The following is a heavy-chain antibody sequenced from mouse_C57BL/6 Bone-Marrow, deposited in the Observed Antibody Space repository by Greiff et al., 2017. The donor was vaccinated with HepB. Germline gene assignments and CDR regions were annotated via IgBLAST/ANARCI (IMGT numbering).Heavy chain of an antibody. J-gene: IGHJ1*03. CDR3: ARLITTVVARYFDV. Sequence: QVQLQQPGAELVKPGALVKMSCKASGYTFTSYWITWVKQRPGQGLEWIGDIYPGSGSTNYNEKFKSKATLTVDTSSSTAYMQLSSLTSEDSAVYYCARLITTVVARYFDVWGTGTTVTVSS. V-gene: IGHV1-55*01. CDR2: IYPGSGST. D-gene: IGHD1-1*01. CDR1: GYTFTSYW.